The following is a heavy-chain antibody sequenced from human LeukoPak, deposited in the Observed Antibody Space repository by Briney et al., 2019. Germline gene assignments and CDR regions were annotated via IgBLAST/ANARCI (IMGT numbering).Heavy chain of an antibody. CDR2: INPSGGST. CDR3: AREGTYYYDSSGYYPNFDY. D-gene: IGHD3-22*01. CDR1: GYTFTSYD. Sequence: ASVKVSCKASGYTFTSYDINWVRQATGQGLEWMGIINPSGGSTSYAQKFQGRVTMTRDMSTSTVYMELSSLRSEDTAVYYCAREGTYYYDSSGYYPNFDYWGQGTLVTVSS. J-gene: IGHJ4*02. V-gene: IGHV1-46*01.